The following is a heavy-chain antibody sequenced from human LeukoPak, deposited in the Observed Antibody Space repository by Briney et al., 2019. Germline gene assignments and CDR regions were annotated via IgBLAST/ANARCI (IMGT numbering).Heavy chain of an antibody. CDR1: GGSFSGYY. CDR3: ARRYFDWLSPFWY. D-gene: IGHD3-9*01. CDR2: INHSGST. Sequence: SETLSLTCAVYGGSFSGYYWSRIRQPLGKGLEWIGEINHSGSTDYNPSLKSRVTISVDTSKNQFSLKLSSVTAADTAVYYCARRYFDWLSPFWYWGQGTLVTVSS. V-gene: IGHV4-34*01. J-gene: IGHJ4*02.